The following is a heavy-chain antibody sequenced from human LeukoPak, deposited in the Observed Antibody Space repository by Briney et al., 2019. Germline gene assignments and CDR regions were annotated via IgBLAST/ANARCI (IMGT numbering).Heavy chain of an antibody. CDR1: GFTFSSYD. D-gene: IGHD3-10*01. J-gene: IGHJ4*02. CDR3: ARGYYGSGRAHFDY. Sequence: GGSLRLSCAASGFTFSSYDMHWVRQAPGKGLEWVSAIGTAGDTYYPGSVKGRFTISRENAKNSLYLQMNSLRAGDTAVYYCARGYYGSGRAHFDYWGQGTLVTVSS. V-gene: IGHV3-13*01. CDR2: IGTAGDT.